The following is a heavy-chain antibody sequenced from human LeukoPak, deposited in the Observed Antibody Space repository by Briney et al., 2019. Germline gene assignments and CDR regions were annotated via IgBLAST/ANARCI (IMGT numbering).Heavy chain of an antibody. V-gene: IGHV4-61*01. CDR2: IYYSGST. J-gene: IGHJ4*02. CDR3: ARGERFLAS. Sequence: PSETLSLTCTVSGGSVSSGSYYWSWIRQPPGKGLEWIGYIYYSGSTYYNPSLKSRVTISVDTSKNQFSLKLSSVTAADTAVYYCARGERFLASWGQGTLVTVSS. CDR1: GGSVSSGSYY. D-gene: IGHD3-3*01.